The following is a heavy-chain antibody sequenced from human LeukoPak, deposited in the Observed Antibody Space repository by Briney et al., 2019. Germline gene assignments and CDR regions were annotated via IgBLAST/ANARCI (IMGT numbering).Heavy chain of an antibody. CDR3: ARRRVYSSSFGY. CDR1: GGSFSGYY. Sequence: SETLPLTCAVYGGSFSGYYWSWIRQPPGKGLEWIGEINHSGSTNYNPSLKSRVTISVDTSKNQFSLKLSSVTAADTAVYYCARRRVYSSSFGYWGQGTLVTVSS. CDR2: INHSGST. J-gene: IGHJ4*02. D-gene: IGHD6-6*01. V-gene: IGHV4-34*01.